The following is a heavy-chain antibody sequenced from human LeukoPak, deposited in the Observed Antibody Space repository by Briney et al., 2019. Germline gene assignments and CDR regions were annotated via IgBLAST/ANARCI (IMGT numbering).Heavy chain of an antibody. J-gene: IGHJ4*02. CDR3: ARALGYCSGGSCYSEGHY. CDR1: GDSISSGSYY. CDR2: IYNGGGT. Sequence: SETLSLTCTVSGDSISSGSYYWTWIRQPAGKGLEWIGRIYNGGGTKYSPSLESRVTISVDTSKNQFSLKLSSVTAADTAVYYCARALGYCSGGSCYSEGHYWGQGTLVTVSS. V-gene: IGHV4-61*02. D-gene: IGHD2-15*01.